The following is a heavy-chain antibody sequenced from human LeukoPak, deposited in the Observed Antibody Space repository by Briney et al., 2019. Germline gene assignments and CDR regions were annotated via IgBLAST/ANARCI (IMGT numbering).Heavy chain of an antibody. D-gene: IGHD1-26*01. CDR3: ARQGSGSYYRYNWFDP. J-gene: IGHJ5*02. CDR1: GGSFSGYY. Sequence: SETLSLTCAVYGGSFSGYYWSWIRQPPGKGLEWIGEINHSGSTNYNPSLKSRVTISVDTSKNQFSLKLSSVTAADTAVYYCARQGSGSYYRYNWFDPWGQGTLVTVSS. CDR2: INHSGST. V-gene: IGHV4-34*01.